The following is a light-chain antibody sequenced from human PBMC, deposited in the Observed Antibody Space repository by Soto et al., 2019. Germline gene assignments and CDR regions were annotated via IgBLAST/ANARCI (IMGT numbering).Light chain of an antibody. V-gene: IGLV3-21*02. CDR1: NIVTKS. CDR2: DDI. J-gene: IGLJ2*01. CDR3: QVWDSTSDHVV. Sequence: SYELTQPPSVSVAPGQTAKITCGGNNIVTKSVHWYQQKPGQAPVLVVYDDIDRPSGIPERFSGSNSGNTATLALTRVEAGDEADYYCQVWDSTSDHVVFGRGTQLTVL.